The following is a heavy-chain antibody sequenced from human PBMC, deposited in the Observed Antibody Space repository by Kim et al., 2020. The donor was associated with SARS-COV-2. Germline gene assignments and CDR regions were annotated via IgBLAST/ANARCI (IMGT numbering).Heavy chain of an antibody. Sequence: SETLSLTCAVYGGSFSGYYWSWIRQPPGKGLEWIGEINHSGSTNYNPSLKSRVTISVDTSKNQFSLKLSSVTAADTAVYYCAVGIAASSWALDYWGQGTLVTVSS. CDR2: INHSGST. CDR1: GGSFSGYY. J-gene: IGHJ4*02. CDR3: AVGIAASSWALDY. D-gene: IGHD6-13*01. V-gene: IGHV4-34*01.